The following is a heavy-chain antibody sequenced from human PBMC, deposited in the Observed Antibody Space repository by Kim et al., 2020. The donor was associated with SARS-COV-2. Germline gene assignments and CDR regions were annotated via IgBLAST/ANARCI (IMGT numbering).Heavy chain of an antibody. CDR1: GFSFSSFA. J-gene: IGHJ4*02. CDR3: ARDRGSGDFGPGALDY. Sequence: GGSLRLSCAASGFSFSSFAIHWVRQAPGKGLEWVAFISYDGSDKFYADSVRGRFTISRDNSNNSLYLQMNSLRHEDTAMYYCARDRGSGDFGPGALDYWGQGTPVIVSS. CDR2: ISYDGSDK. V-gene: IGHV3-30-3*01. D-gene: IGHD3-10*01.